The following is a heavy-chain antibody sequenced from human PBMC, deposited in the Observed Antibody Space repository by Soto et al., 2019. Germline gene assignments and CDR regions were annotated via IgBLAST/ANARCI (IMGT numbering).Heavy chain of an antibody. J-gene: IGHJ4*02. D-gene: IGHD3-16*01. CDR1: GFTFSTYA. V-gene: IGHV3-23*01. CDR3: AKDQGLWRPAVGGDFDY. Sequence: GGSLRLSCEASGFTFSTYAMTWVRQAPGKGLEWVSSITGSGASTYYADSVKGRFIVSRDNSKNTLFLQMNSLRAEDTAIYFCAKDQGLWRPAVGGDFDYWGQGTLVTVSS. CDR2: ITGSGAST.